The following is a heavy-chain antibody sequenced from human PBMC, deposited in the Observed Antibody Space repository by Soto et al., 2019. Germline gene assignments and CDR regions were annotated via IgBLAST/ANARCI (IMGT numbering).Heavy chain of an antibody. J-gene: IGHJ5*02. D-gene: IGHD4-17*01. Sequence: SVTLPLTCTVSGGSISSYYWSWIRQPPGKGLEWIGYIYYSGSTNYNPSLKSRVTISVDTSKNQFSLKLSSVTAADTAVYYCARASTVTTRGSRNNWFDPWGQGTLVTVSS. CDR3: ARASTVTTRGSRNNWFDP. CDR2: IYYSGST. CDR1: GGSISSYY. V-gene: IGHV4-59*08.